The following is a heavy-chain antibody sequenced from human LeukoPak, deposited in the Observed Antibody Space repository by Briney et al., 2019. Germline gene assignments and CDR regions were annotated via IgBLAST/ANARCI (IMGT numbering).Heavy chain of an antibody. D-gene: IGHD6-6*01. V-gene: IGHV1-18*04. CDR1: GYTFTSYY. Sequence: ASVKVSCKASGYTFTSYYMHWVRQAPGQGLEWMGWISAYNGNTNYAQKLQGRVTMTTDTSTSTAYMELRSLRSDDTAVYYCARNPKLVRAVDYWGQGTLVTVSS. CDR2: ISAYNGNT. J-gene: IGHJ4*02. CDR3: ARNPKLVRAVDY.